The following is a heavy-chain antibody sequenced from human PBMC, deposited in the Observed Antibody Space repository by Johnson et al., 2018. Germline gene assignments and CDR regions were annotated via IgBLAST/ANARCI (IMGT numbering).Heavy chain of an antibody. CDR1: GGSISSYY. Sequence: QVQLQESGPGLVKPSETLSLTCTVSGGSISSYYWSWIRQPPGKGLEWIGYIYYSGSTNYNPSLKSRVTISVDTSKNQFSLKLSSVTAADPAVYYCARGGWATVTTFPYYYYMDVWGKGTTVTVSS. D-gene: IGHD4-11*01. CDR2: IYYSGST. CDR3: ARGGWATVTTFPYYYYMDV. J-gene: IGHJ6*03. V-gene: IGHV4-59*01.